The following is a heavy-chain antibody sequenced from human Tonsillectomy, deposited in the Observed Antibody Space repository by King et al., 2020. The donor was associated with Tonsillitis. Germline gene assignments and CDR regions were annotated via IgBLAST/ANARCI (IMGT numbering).Heavy chain of an antibody. CDR2: ISGRGGST. D-gene: IGHD2-21*01. CDR3: ATYSGGYYSDY. J-gene: IGHJ4*02. Sequence: VQLVESGGGLVQPGGSLRLSCAASGFTFSSSAMSWVRQAPGKGLEWVSVISGRGGSTYYADSVKGRFTISRDNSKNTLYLQMNSLRAEDTAVYYCATYSGGYYSDYWGQGTLVTVSS. CDR1: GFTFSSSA. V-gene: IGHV3-23*04.